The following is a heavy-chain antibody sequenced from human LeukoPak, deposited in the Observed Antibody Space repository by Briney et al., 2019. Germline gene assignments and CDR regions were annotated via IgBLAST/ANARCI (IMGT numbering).Heavy chain of an antibody. Sequence: PGGSLRLSCAASGFTFSSYAMSWVRQAPGKGLEWVSAISGSGGSTYYADSVKGRFTISRDNSKNTLYLQMNSLRAEDTAVYYCAFGGDYPTLLSLYYWGQGTLVTVSS. D-gene: IGHD3-16*01. CDR2: ISGSGGST. CDR3: AFGGDYPTLLSLYY. CDR1: GFTFSSYA. V-gene: IGHV3-23*01. J-gene: IGHJ4*02.